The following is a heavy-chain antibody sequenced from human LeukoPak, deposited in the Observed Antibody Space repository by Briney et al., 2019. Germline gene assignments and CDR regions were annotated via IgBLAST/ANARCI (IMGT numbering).Heavy chain of an antibody. CDR1: GFTFSSYS. Sequence: GGSLRLSCAASGFTFSSYSMNWVRQAPGKGLEWVSVKGRFTISRDNAKNSLYLQMNSLRAEDTAVYYCARDRPNWNYDGYAFDIWGQGTMVTVSS. V-gene: IGHV3-21*01. J-gene: IGHJ3*02. D-gene: IGHD1-7*01. CDR3: ARDRPNWNYDGYAFDI.